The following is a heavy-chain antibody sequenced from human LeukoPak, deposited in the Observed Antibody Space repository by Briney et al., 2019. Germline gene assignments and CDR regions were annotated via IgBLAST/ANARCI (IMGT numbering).Heavy chain of an antibody. D-gene: IGHD3-3*01. CDR1: GFTFSSYG. CDR2: IRYDGSNK. J-gene: IGHJ6*03. Sequence: TGGSLRLSCAASGFTFSSYGMHWVRQAPGKGLEWVAFIRYDGSNKYYADSVKGRFTISRDNSKNTLYLQMNSLRAEDTAVYYCAKDSIWSGYHAEDYYYYMDVWGKGTTVTVSS. V-gene: IGHV3-30*02. CDR3: AKDSIWSGYHAEDYYYYMDV.